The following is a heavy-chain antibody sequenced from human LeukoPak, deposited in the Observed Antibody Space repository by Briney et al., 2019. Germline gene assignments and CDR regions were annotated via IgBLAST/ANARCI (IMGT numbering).Heavy chain of an antibody. D-gene: IGHD2-21*01. CDR2: ISGSRGTT. CDR1: GFTFSTYA. CDR3: AKDYSPRDAFDI. J-gene: IGHJ3*02. Sequence: PGGSLRLSCAASGFTFSTYAMSWVRQAPGKGLEWVSAISGSRGTTYYADSVKGRFTISRDNSKNTLYLQMNSLRAEDTAVYYCAKDYSPRDAFDIWGQGTMVTVSS. V-gene: IGHV3-23*01.